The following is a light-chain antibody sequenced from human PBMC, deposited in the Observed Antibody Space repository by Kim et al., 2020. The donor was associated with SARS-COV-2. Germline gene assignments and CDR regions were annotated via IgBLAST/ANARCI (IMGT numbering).Light chain of an antibody. CDR3: QQSYSTPYT. CDR2: AAS. CDR1: KSISSY. Sequence: SASVRDRVTITCRARKSISSYLNWYQQKPGKAPKVLIYAASSLKSGVPSRCSGSGSGTDFTLTISSLQPEDVATYYCQQSYSTPYTFGQGTKLEI. V-gene: IGKV1-39*01. J-gene: IGKJ2*01.